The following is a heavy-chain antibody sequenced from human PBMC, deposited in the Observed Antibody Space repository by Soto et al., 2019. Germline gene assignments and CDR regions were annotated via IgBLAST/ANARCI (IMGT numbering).Heavy chain of an antibody. CDR2: ISWNSDMI. CDR3: TKAILPGGADY. J-gene: IGHJ4*02. V-gene: IGHV3-9*01. Sequence: EVQLVESGGGLVQPGRSLRLSCAASGLALHDYAVHWVRQAPGKGLEWVSGISWNSDMIGYADSVKGRFTISRDNAKNSLYLQMNSLRADDTALYYCTKAILPGGADYWGQGTLVTVSS. D-gene: IGHD2-15*01. CDR1: GLALHDYA.